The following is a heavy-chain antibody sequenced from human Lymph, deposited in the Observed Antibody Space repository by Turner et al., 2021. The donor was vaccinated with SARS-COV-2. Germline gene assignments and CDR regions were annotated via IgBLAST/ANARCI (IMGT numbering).Heavy chain of an antibody. CDR2: ITFTSSYI. CDR1: GFPFSSYS. CDR3: ARGPPDFPYYFDY. J-gene: IGHJ4*02. V-gene: IGHV3-21*01. D-gene: IGHD2-21*02. Sequence: EVQLVESGGGLVKPGGSLRLSCAASGFPFSSYSRNWVRQAPGKGLEWVSSITFTSSYIYYADSVKGRFTISRDNAKNSLYLQMNSLRAEDTAVYYCARGPPDFPYYFDYWGQGTLVTVSS.